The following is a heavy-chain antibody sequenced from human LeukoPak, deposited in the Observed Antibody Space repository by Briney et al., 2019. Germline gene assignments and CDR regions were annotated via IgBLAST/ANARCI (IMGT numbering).Heavy chain of an antibody. J-gene: IGHJ4*02. CDR2: INPNSGGT. CDR1: GYTFTSYG. D-gene: IGHD6-13*01. Sequence: ASVKVSCKASGYTFTSYGISWVRQAPGQGLEWMGWINPNSGGTNYAQRFQGSLTMTSDTSISTAYMELSSLSSDDTAIYFCARDFQSSRWYDGPGYYFDFWGQGTLVTVSS. CDR3: ARDFQSSRWYDGPGYYFDF. V-gene: IGHV1-2*02.